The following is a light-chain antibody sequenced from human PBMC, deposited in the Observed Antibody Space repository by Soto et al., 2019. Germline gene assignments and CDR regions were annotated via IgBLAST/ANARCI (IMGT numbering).Light chain of an antibody. CDR3: QAWDSGTVV. CDR2: QDI. V-gene: IGLV3-1*01. CDR1: KLGDKY. Sequence: SYELTQPPSVSVSPGQTASITCSGDKLGDKYACWYQQKPGQSPVLVIYQDIKRPSGIPERFSASNSGNTATLTISGTQAMDEADYYCQAWDSGTVVFGGGTKLTVL. J-gene: IGLJ2*01.